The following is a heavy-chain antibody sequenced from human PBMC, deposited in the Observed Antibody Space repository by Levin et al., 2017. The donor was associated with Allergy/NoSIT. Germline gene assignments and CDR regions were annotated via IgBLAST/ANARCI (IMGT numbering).Heavy chain of an antibody. Sequence: SVKVSCKASGGTFSSYTISWVRQAPGQGLEWMGRIIPILGIANYAQKFQGRVTITADKSTSTAYMELSSLRSEDTAVYYCARVTEGPYYYYYGMDVWGQGTTVTVSS. CDR1: GGTFSSYT. CDR2: IIPILGIA. J-gene: IGHJ6*02. V-gene: IGHV1-69*02. D-gene: IGHD1-14*01. CDR3: ARVTEGPYYYYYGMDV.